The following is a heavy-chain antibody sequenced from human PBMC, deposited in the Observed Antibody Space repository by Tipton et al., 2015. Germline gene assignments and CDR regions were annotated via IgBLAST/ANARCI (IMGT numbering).Heavy chain of an antibody. Sequence: TLSLTCTVSGASISRTSYYWGWIRQPPGKGLEWIGSIYYSGSTYYNPSLKSRVTLSIDTSKNQFSLKLSSVTAADTAVYYCARIYSNYVHDYWGQGTLVTVSS. D-gene: IGHD4-11*01. CDR2: IYYSGST. CDR1: GASISRTSYY. J-gene: IGHJ4*02. V-gene: IGHV4-39*01. CDR3: ARIYSNYVHDY.